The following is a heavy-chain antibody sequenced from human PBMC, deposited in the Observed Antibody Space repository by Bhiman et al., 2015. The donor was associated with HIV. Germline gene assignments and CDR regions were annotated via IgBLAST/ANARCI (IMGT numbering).Heavy chain of an antibody. CDR3: SKERLWFEAGGGVWDV. V-gene: IGHV3-9*01. D-gene: IGHD3-10*01. CDR2: IGWNSGSI. Sequence: EMQLAESGGGLIQPGRSLRLSCAASGFSFENYAMYWVRQAPGKGLEWVSGIGWNSGSIDYANSVKGRFTISRDNAKNSLYLQMNSLTPTEDTAVYYCSKERLWFEAGGGVWDVWGQGTTVIVSS. J-gene: IGHJ6*02. CDR1: GFSFENYA.